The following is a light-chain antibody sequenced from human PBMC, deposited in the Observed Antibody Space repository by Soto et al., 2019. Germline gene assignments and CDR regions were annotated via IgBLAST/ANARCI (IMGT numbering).Light chain of an antibody. CDR3: QQYYSYPRA. Sequence: AIRMIPSPRSLSASTGDIVIISCRASQGISSYLAWYQQKPGKAPKLLIYAASTLQSGVPSRFSGSESGTDFNLTIRCLQSEYSATYNCQQYYSYPRAFGQGTKVDIK. CDR2: AAS. CDR1: QGISSY. J-gene: IGKJ1*01. V-gene: IGKV1-8*01.